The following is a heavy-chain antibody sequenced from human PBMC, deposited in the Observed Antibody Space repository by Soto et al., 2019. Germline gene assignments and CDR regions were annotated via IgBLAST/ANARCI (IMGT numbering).Heavy chain of an antibody. J-gene: IGHJ4*02. CDR1: GGTFSSYA. V-gene: IGHV1-69*13. Sequence: GASVKVSCKASGGTFSSYAISWVRQAPGQGLEWMGGIIPIFGTANYAQKFQGRVTITADESTSTAYMELSSLRSEDTAVYYCARDSGVQLWLGFDYWGQGTLVTVSS. CDR3: ARDSGVQLWLGFDY. D-gene: IGHD5-18*01. CDR2: IIPIFGTA.